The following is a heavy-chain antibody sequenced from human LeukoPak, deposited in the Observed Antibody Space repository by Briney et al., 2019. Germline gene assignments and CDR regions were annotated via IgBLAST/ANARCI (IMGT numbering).Heavy chain of an antibody. V-gene: IGHV3-48*02. Sequence: QSGGSLRLSCAASGFTFSSYEMNWVRQAPGKGLEWVSYISSSTIYYADSVKGRFTISRDNAKNSLYLQMNSLRDEDTAVYYCARGYSSSLDYWGQGTLVTVSS. CDR1: GFTFSSYE. J-gene: IGHJ4*02. CDR2: ISSSTI. CDR3: ARGYSSSLDY. D-gene: IGHD6-13*01.